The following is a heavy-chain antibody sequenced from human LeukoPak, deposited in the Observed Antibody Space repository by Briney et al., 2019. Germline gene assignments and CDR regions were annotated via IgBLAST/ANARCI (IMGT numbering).Heavy chain of an antibody. CDR3: AKGRAVEVVAAFNY. CDR2: ISSSGSTI. CDR1: GFTFSDYY. J-gene: IGHJ4*02. V-gene: IGHV3-11*01. Sequence: NPGGSLRLSCAASGFTFSDYYMSWIRQAPGKGLEWVSYISSSGSTIYYADSVKGRFTISRDNSKNTLYLQMNSLRAEDTAVYYCAKGRAVEVVAAFNYWGQGTVVTVSS. D-gene: IGHD2-15*01.